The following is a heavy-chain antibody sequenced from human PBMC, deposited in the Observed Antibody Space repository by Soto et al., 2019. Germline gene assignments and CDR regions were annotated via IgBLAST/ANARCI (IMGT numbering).Heavy chain of an antibody. CDR3: ARGPYFDCSGGSCSGLWFDP. D-gene: IGHD2-15*01. CDR1: GYSISSGYY. Sequence: SETLSLTCAVSGYSISSGYYWGWIRQPPGKGLEWIGSIYHSGSTYYNPSLKSRVTISVDTSKNQFSLKLSSVTAADTAVYYCARGPYFDCSGGSCSGLWFDPWGQGTLVTVSS. V-gene: IGHV4-38-2*01. J-gene: IGHJ5*02. CDR2: IYHSGST.